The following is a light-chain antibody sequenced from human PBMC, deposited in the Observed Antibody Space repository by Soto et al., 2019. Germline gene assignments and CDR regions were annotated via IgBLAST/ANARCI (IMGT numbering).Light chain of an antibody. Sequence: DIVLTQSPDSLAVSLGARANIHCKSSQTIFYTSSNKNYLAWYQQRPGQPPKLLIYSASDRESGVPNRFSGSGSGTDFTLTISGLQAEDVAVYYCQQYYSTPCTFGPGTKVDIK. CDR3: QQYYSTPCT. V-gene: IGKV4-1*01. CDR1: QTIFYTSSNKNY. CDR2: SAS. J-gene: IGKJ3*01.